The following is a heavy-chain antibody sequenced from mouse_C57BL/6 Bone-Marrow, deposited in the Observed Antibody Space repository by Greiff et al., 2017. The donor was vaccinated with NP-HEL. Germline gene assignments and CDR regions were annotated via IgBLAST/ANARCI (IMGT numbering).Heavy chain of an antibody. CDR1: GFTFSNYW. V-gene: IGHV6-3*01. J-gene: IGHJ1*03. D-gene: IGHD1-1*01. Sequence: EVKVEESGGGLVQPGGSMKLSCVASGFTFSNYWMNWVRQSPEKGLEWVAQIRLKSDNYATLYAESVKGRFTISRDDSKSSVYLQMNNLRAEDTGIYYCTGLYYYGSSYVWYFDVWGTGTTVTVSS. CDR3: TGLYYYGSSYVWYFDV. CDR2: IRLKSDNYAT.